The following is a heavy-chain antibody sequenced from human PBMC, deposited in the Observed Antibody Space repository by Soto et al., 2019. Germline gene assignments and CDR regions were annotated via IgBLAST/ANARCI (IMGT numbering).Heavy chain of an antibody. Sequence: PSETLSLTCAVYGGSFSGYYWSWIRQPPGKGLEWIGEINHSGSTNYNPSLKSRVTISVDTSKNQFSLKLSSVTAADTAVYYCARENGITMVRGVIISDYYYYMDVWGKGTTVT. J-gene: IGHJ6*03. CDR1: GGSFSGYY. CDR3: ARENGITMVRGVIISDYYYYMDV. CDR2: INHSGST. D-gene: IGHD3-10*01. V-gene: IGHV4-34*01.